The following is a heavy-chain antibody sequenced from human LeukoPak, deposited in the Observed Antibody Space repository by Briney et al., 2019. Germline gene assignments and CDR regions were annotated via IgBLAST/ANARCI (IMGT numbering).Heavy chain of an antibody. D-gene: IGHD3-3*01. J-gene: IGHJ4*02. CDR1: DDSISDYY. Sequence: SETLSLTCTVSDDSISDYYRGWIRQPPGKGLEWIGSIYYSGSTYYNPSLKSRVTISVDTSKNQFSLKLSSVTAADTAVYYCARQTHYDFWSGYYPGYFDYWGQGTLVTVSS. CDR2: IYYSGST. V-gene: IGHV4-39*01. CDR3: ARQTHYDFWSGYYPGYFDY.